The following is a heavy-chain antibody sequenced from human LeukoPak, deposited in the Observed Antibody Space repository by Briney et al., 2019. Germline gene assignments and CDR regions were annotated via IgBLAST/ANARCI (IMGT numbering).Heavy chain of an antibody. D-gene: IGHD3-16*01. CDR3: ARVTYIAPDY. Sequence: GAAVKVSCRASLCTFSSYAINWLRQAPGQGLEWMGGIIPIFGTANYAQKFQGRVTITADESTSTAYMELSSLRSEDTAVYYCARVTYIAPDYWGPGTLVTVSS. CDR2: IIPIFGTA. J-gene: IGHJ4*02. V-gene: IGHV1-69*13. CDR1: LCTFSSYA.